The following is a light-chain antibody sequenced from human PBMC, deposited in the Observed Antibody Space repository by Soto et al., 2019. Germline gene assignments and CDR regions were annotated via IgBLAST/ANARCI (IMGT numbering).Light chain of an antibody. J-gene: IGKJ1*01. CDR1: QSVSGW. CDR2: AAS. CDR3: QQRYTFTWT. V-gene: IGKV1-39*01. Sequence: DIQMTQSPSTLSASVGDTVTVTCRASQSVSGWLAWYQQKPGEDPKLLIYAASTLQSGVPSRFSGSGSETDFSLTISSLQTEDFATYDCQQRYTFTWTFGQGTKGDIK.